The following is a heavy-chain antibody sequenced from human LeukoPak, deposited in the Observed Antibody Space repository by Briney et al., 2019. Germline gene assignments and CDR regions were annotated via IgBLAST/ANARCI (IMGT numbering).Heavy chain of an antibody. V-gene: IGHV1-2*04. D-gene: IGHD3-22*01. CDR2: INPNSGGT. CDR3: ARVLSGSNFDY. J-gene: IGHJ4*02. Sequence: ASVKVSCKASGYTFTGYYMHWVRQAPGQGLEWMGWINPNSGGTNYAQKFQGWVTMTRDTSISTAYMELSRLGSDDTAVYYCARVLSGSNFDYWGQGTLVTVSS. CDR1: GYTFTGYY.